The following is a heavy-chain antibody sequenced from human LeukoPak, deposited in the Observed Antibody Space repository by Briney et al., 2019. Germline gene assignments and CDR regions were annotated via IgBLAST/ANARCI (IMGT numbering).Heavy chain of an antibody. CDR3: ARGHTAMEHPNIDY. V-gene: IGHV3-11*01. D-gene: IGHD5-18*01. Sequence: PGGSLRLSCAASRFTFSDYYLSWISQAPGKGLEWVSYISSSGSTIYYADSVKGRFTISRDNAKNSLYLQMNSLRAEDTAVYYCARGHTAMEHPNIDYWGQGALVTVSS. CDR2: ISSSGSTI. CDR1: RFTFSDYY. J-gene: IGHJ4*02.